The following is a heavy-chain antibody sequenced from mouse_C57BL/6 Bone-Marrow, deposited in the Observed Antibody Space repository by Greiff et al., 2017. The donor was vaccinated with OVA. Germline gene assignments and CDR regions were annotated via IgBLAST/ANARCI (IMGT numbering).Heavy chain of an antibody. CDR1: GYTFTSYW. CDR2: IDPSDSYT. Sequence: QVQLQQPGAELVKPGASVKLSCKASGYTFTSYWMQWVKQRPGQGLEWIGEIDPSDSYTNYNQKFKGKATLTVDTSSSTAYMQLSSLTSEDSAVYYCARALPLYGSSTAYWGQGTLVTVSA. D-gene: IGHD1-1*01. J-gene: IGHJ3*01. CDR3: ARALPLYGSSTAY. V-gene: IGHV1-50*01.